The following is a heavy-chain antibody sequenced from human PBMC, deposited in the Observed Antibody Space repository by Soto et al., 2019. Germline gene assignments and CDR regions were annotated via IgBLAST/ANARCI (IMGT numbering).Heavy chain of an antibody. V-gene: IGHV3-74*03. CDR2: ICSDGCGA. CDR1: GFTFSDFW. Sequence: GGSLRLSCAASGFTFSDFWMRWVRQAPGKGLVWVSLICSDGCGATYVDSATVQFTISSDNAKCTLYLQMHSLSPEDTAVDYYATLNSFGSDYWGRGTLVTVSS. J-gene: IGHJ4*02. D-gene: IGHD5-18*01. CDR3: ATLNSFGSDY.